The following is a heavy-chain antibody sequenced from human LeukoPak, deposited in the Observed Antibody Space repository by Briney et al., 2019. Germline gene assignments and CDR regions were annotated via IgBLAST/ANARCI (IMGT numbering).Heavy chain of an antibody. CDR3: TRVGYIDEGIDY. D-gene: IGHD5-24*01. Sequence: GGSLRLSCVASGFPFSSYWMTWVRQAPGKGLEWVANIKQDGSKKSYVDSVKGRFTISRDNAKNSLYLQMNSLGAEDTAIYYCTRVGYIDEGIDYWGQGTLVTVSS. CDR2: IKQDGSKK. CDR1: GFPFSSYW. J-gene: IGHJ4*02. V-gene: IGHV3-7*04.